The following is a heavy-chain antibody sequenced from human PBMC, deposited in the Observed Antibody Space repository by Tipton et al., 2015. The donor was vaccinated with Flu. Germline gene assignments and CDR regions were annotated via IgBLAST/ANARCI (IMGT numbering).Heavy chain of an antibody. J-gene: IGHJ3*02. CDR1: GFSFNDHY. CDR2: IYRGGTT. Sequence: SLRLSCAASGFSFNDHYMEWVRQAPGKGLEWVSVIYRGGTTYVADSVKGRCTISRDNSKNTLYLQWNSLTTEDTAVYYCATLGNSGTDGFDIWGQGTMVTISS. CDR3: ATLGNSGTDGFDI. D-gene: IGHD5-12*01. V-gene: IGHV3-66*02.